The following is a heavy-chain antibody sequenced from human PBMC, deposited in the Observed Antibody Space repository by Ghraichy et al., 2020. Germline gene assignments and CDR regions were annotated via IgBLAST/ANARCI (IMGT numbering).Heavy chain of an antibody. D-gene: IGHD1-26*01. CDR3: ARDGAQYSGSCDY. Sequence: SCAASGFTFSDYYMSWIRQAPGKGLEWVSYISSSSSYTNYVDSVKGRFTISRDNAKNSLYLQMNSLRAEDTAVYYCARDGAQYSGSCDYWGQGTLVTVSS. CDR2: ISSSSSYT. J-gene: IGHJ4*02. CDR1: GFTFSDYY. V-gene: IGHV3-11*06.